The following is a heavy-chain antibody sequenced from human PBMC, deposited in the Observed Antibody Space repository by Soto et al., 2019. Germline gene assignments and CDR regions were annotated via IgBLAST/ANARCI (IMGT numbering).Heavy chain of an antibody. CDR3: ARDTLPWGHDAFDI. CDR1: GGSISSYY. Sequence: PSETLSLTCTVSGGSISSYYWSWIRQPAGKGLEWIGRIYTSGSTNYNPSLKSRVTMSVDTSKNQFSLKLSSVTAADTAVYYCARDTLPWGHDAFDIWGQGTMVTVSS. J-gene: IGHJ3*02. CDR2: IYTSGST. D-gene: IGHD7-27*01. V-gene: IGHV4-4*07.